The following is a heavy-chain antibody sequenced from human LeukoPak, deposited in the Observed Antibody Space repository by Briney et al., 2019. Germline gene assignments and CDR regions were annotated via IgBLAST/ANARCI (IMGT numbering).Heavy chain of an antibody. Sequence: KPSETLSLTCTVSGGSISSSGYYWGWIRQPPGKGLEWIGSIYYSGSTNYNPSLKSRVTISVDTSKNQFSLKLTSLTAANTAVYHCARGHSSVVTAIPYYFDYWGRGTLVTVSS. D-gene: IGHD2-21*02. CDR2: IYYSGST. CDR1: GGSISSSGYY. J-gene: IGHJ4*02. V-gene: IGHV4-39*07. CDR3: ARGHSSVVTAIPYYFDY.